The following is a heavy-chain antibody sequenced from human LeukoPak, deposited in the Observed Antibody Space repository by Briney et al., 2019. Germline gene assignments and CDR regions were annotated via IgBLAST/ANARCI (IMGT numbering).Heavy chain of an antibody. CDR2: IYSGGST. Sequence: GGSLRLSCAASGFTVSSNYMSWVRQAPGKGLEWVSVIYSGGSTYYADSVKGRFTISRDNSKNTLYLQMNSLRAEDTAVYYCARDSNYYYGMDVWGQGTTVTVSS. CDR3: ARDSNYYYGMDV. V-gene: IGHV3-66*01. J-gene: IGHJ6*02. CDR1: GFTVSSNY.